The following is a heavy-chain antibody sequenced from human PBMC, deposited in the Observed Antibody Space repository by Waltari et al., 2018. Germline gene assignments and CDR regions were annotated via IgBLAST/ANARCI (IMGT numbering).Heavy chain of an antibody. V-gene: IGHV4-38-2*01. Sequence: QVQLQESGPGLVKPSETLSLTCGVSGYSITTGYYWGWIRQPPGKGLGWIGSIYHSGSAYYNPSFKSRVSMSVDTSKNHFSLKVTSVTAADTAIYFCARVSGVYYFDYWGQGNLVTVS. CDR2: IYHSGSA. J-gene: IGHJ4*02. CDR1: GYSITTGYY. CDR3: ARVSGVYYFDY. D-gene: IGHD2-8*01.